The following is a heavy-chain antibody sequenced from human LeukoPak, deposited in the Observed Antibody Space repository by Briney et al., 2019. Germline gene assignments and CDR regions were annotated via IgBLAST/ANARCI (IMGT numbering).Heavy chain of an antibody. Sequence: GGSLRLSCAASGFSFGSHCMTWVRQAPGKGLEWVANIRQDEGEKYYVDSVKGQFTISRDNAKNSLYLQMNSLRAEDTAVYYCARDYGHSGYDYLPYYWGQGTLVTVSS. CDR1: GFSFGSHC. D-gene: IGHD5-12*01. CDR2: IRQDEGEK. V-gene: IGHV3-7*01. J-gene: IGHJ4*02. CDR3: ARDYGHSGYDYLPYY.